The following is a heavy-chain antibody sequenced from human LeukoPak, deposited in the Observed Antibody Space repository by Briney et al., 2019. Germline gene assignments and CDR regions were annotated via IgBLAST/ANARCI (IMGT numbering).Heavy chain of an antibody. CDR3: AREGSSGPLTKLRSNYFDY. V-gene: IGHV4-4*07. Sequence: SETLSLTCTVSGGSIISYYWSWIRQPAGEGLEWIGRIHSSGTTNYNPSLKSRVTMSVDTSKNQFSLKLSSVTAADTAVYYCAREGSSGPLTKLRSNYFDYWGQGTLVTVSS. CDR1: GGSIISYY. J-gene: IGHJ4*02. CDR2: IHSSGTT. D-gene: IGHD6-19*01.